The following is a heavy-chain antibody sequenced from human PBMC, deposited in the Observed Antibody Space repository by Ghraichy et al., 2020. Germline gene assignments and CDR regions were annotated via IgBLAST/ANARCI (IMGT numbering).Heavy chain of an antibody. Sequence: SETLSLTCAVYGGSFSGYYWSWIRQPPGKGLEWIGEINHSGSTNYNPSLKSRVTISVDTSKNQFSLKLSSVTAADTAVYYCARVGYDYGDYVDYWGQGTLVTVSS. D-gene: IGHD4-17*01. CDR2: INHSGST. CDR1: GGSFSGYY. CDR3: ARVGYDYGDYVDY. V-gene: IGHV4-34*01. J-gene: IGHJ4*02.